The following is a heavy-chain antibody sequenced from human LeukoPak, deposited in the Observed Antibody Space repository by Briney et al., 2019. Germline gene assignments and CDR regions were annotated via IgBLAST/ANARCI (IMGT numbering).Heavy chain of an antibody. J-gene: IGHJ5*02. CDR2: IYYSGST. V-gene: IGHV4-31*03. CDR1: GGSISSGGYH. CDR3: ARKAYGDYDNWFDL. D-gene: IGHD4-17*01. Sequence: ETSQTLSLTCTVSGGSISSGGYHWSWIRQHPGKGLEWIGHIYYSGSTYYSPSLKSRIIISVATAKNQFSLQLSSVTAADTAVYYCARKAYGDYDNWFDLWGQGTLVTVSS.